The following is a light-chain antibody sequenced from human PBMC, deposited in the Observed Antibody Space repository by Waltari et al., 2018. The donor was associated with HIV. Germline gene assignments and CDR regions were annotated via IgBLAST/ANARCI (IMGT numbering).Light chain of an antibody. CDR1: QSVSSN. CDR2: DAS. V-gene: IGKV3-15*01. CDR3: QQYYNWPPWT. J-gene: IGKJ1*01. Sequence: EIVMTQSPDPLSVSPGVRAPLSCRASQSVSSNLAWYQQKPGQTPRLLIYDASTRATAIPARFSGSGSGTEFTLTISSLQSEDFAIYYCQQYYNWPPWTFGQGTKVEIK.